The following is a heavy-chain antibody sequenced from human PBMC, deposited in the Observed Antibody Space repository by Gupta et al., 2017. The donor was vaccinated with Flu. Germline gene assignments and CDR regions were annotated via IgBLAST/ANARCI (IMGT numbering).Heavy chain of an antibody. J-gene: IGHJ3*02. D-gene: IGHD4-17*01. Sequence: ISLFRQAPGKGLACIGFLRSKTIIGTVQYAASVKGRLTISRDDSQCIASLQMNSLKTEDTAVYYCTRDPRDYGDYSDAFDIWGQGTMVTVSS. CDR2: LRSKTIIGTV. CDR3: TRDPRDYGDYSDAFDI. V-gene: IGHV3-49*03.